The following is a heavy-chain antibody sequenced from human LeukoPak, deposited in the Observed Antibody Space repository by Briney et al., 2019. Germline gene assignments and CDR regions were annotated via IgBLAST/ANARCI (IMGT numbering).Heavy chain of an antibody. CDR2: NYYSGST. V-gene: IGHV4-39*07. CDR1: GGSISSSSYY. CDR3: ATRRPAKAKPDYWYFDL. Sequence: SETLSLTCTVSGGSISSSSYYWGWLRQPPGMGLEWIVSNYYSGSTNYNPSLKSRVTISVDTSKNQFSLKLSSVTAADTAVYYCATRRPAKAKPDYWYFDLWGRGTLVTVSS. J-gene: IGHJ2*01. D-gene: IGHD2-15*01.